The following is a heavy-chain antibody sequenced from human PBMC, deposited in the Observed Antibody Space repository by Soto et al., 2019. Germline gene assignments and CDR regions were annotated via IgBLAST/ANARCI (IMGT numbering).Heavy chain of an antibody. CDR3: ARVIVPAENWFDP. CDR2: IYYSGST. V-gene: IGHV4-59*01. Sequence: LSLTCTVSGGSISSYYWSWIRQPPGKGLEWIGYIYYSGSTNYNPSLKSRVTISVDTSKNQFSLKLSSVTAADTAVYYCARVIVPAENWFDPWGQGTLVTVSS. CDR1: GGSISSYY. D-gene: IGHD1-26*01. J-gene: IGHJ5*02.